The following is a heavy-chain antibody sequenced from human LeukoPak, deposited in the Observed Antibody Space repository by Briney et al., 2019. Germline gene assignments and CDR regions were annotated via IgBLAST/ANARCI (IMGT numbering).Heavy chain of an antibody. CDR1: GFTFSSYW. Sequence: GGSLRLSCAASGFTFSSYWMSWVRQAPGKGLEWVSSISSSSSYIYYADSVKGRFTISRDNAKKSMYLQMNSLRAEDTAVYYCARDGRLLNYNMDVWDKGTTVTVSS. D-gene: IGHD2-15*01. CDR2: ISSSSSYI. V-gene: IGHV3-21*01. J-gene: IGHJ6*03. CDR3: ARDGRLLNYNMDV.